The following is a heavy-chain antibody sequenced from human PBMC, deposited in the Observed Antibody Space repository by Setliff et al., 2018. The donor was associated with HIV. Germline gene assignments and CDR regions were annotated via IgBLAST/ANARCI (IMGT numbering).Heavy chain of an antibody. V-gene: IGHV4-31*03. D-gene: IGHD2-21*01. CDR3: ARGRYFRDIRDSLFDF. J-gene: IGHJ4*02. Sequence: SETLSLTCSVSGGSISTNYSYWSWIRQHPGKGLECIGYIYNSETTFYNPSLESRRIMSVDPSKNQFSLKLTSVTAAATAVYYCARGRYFRDIRDSLFDFWGQGTLVTVSS. CDR2: IYNSETT. CDR1: GGSISTNYSY.